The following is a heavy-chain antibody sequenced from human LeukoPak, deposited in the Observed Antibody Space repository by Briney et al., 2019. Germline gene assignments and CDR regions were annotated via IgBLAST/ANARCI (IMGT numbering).Heavy chain of an antibody. CDR1: GGSISSYY. Sequence: SETLSLTCTVSGGSISSYYWSWIRQPPGKGLEWIGYIYYSGSTNYNPSLKSRFTISVDTSKNQFSLKLSSVTAADTAVYYCARATMIVVGNWFDPWGQGTLVTVSS. J-gene: IGHJ5*02. D-gene: IGHD3-22*01. CDR2: IYYSGST. V-gene: IGHV4-59*01. CDR3: ARATMIVVGNWFDP.